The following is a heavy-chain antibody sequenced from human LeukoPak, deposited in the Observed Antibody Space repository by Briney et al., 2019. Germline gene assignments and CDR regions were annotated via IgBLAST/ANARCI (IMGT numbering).Heavy chain of an antibody. Sequence: SETLSLTCAVYGGSFSGYYWGWIRQPPGKGLEWIGSIYYSGSTYYNPSLKSRVTISVDTSKNQFSLKLSSVTAADTAVYYCARHLSKYSNYDLFDYWGQGTLVTVSS. CDR1: GGSFSGYY. V-gene: IGHV4-39*01. CDR3: ARHLSKYSNYDLFDY. J-gene: IGHJ4*02. CDR2: IYYSGST. D-gene: IGHD4-11*01.